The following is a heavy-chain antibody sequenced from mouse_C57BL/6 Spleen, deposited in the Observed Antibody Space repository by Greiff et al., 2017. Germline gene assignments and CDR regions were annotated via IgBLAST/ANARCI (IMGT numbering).Heavy chain of an antibody. CDR3: VRQDYYGSSYGYFDV. V-gene: IGHV10-1*01. D-gene: IGHD1-1*01. CDR2: IRSKSNNYAT. CDR1: GFSFNTYA. Sequence: EVQGVESGGGLVQPKGSLKLSCAASGFSFNTYAMNWVRQAPGKGLEWVARIRSKSNNYATYYADSVKDRFTISRDDSESMLYLQMNNLKTEDTAMYYCVRQDYYGSSYGYFDVWGTGTTVTVSS. J-gene: IGHJ1*03.